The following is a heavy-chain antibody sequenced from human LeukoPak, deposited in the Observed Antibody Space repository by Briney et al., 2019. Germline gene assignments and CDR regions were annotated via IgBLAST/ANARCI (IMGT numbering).Heavy chain of an antibody. J-gene: IGHJ5*02. V-gene: IGHV4-59*12. CDR1: GGSISSYH. CDR2: IYSSGHT. Sequence: AETLSLTCTVSGGSISSYHWIWLRQPPGKGVEGIGDIYSSGHTNYNPSLKSRVTISVDTSKNQFSLKLSSVTAADTAVYYCARGSRTWYSGSYYWIRWFDPWGQGTLVTVSS. D-gene: IGHD1-26*01. CDR3: ARGSRTWYSGSYYWIRWFDP.